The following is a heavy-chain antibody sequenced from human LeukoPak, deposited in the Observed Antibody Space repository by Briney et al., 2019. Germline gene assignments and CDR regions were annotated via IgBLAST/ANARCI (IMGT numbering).Heavy chain of an antibody. Sequence: SETLSLTCTVSGGSISSSSYYWGWIRQPPGKGLEWIGSIYYSGSTYYNPSLKSRVTISVDTSKNQFSLKLSSVTAADTAVYYCAREDAVSSDDAFDLWGQGTMVTVS. CDR2: IYYSGST. V-gene: IGHV4-39*07. CDR1: GGSISSSSYY. D-gene: IGHD6-19*01. CDR3: AREDAVSSDDAFDL. J-gene: IGHJ3*01.